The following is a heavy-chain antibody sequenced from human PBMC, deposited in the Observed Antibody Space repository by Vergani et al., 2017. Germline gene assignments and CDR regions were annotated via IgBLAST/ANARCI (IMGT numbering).Heavy chain of an antibody. D-gene: IGHD4-23*01. Sequence: QVQLQESGPGLVKPSETLSLTCAVSGFSIDNGYYWDWIRQPPGKGLEWIGYIYYSGTTYYNPSLESRVTMSVDTSKNQFSLKLSSVTAADTAVYYCARRSVFHGGPYYYYYMDVWGKGTTVTVSS. V-gene: IGHV4-38-2*01. J-gene: IGHJ6*03. CDR3: ARRSVFHGGPYYYYYMDV. CDR2: IYYSGTT. CDR1: GFSIDNGYY.